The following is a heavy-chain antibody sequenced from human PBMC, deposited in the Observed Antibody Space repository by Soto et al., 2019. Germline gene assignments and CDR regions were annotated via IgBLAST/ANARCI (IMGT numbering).Heavy chain of an antibody. CDR1: GFTFSSYG. V-gene: IGHV3-33*01. CDR3: ARDLGAAAENWFDP. Sequence: GGSLRLSCAASGFTFSSYGMHWVRQAPGKGLEWVAVIWYDGSNKYYADSVKGRFTISRDNSKNTLYLQMNSLRAEDTAVCYCARDLGAAAENWFDPWGQGTLVTVSS. D-gene: IGHD6-13*01. J-gene: IGHJ5*02. CDR2: IWYDGSNK.